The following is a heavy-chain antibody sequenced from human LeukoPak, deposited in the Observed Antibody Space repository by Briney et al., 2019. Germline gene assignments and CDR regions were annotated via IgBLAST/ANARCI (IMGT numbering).Heavy chain of an antibody. CDR3: RAAADLNDY. J-gene: IGHJ4*02. CDR1: GFTFSGSA. D-gene: IGHD6-13*01. V-gene: IGHV3-73*01. CDR2: IRSKADSYTT. Sequence: GGSLRLSCAASGFTFSGSAMHWVRQASGKGLEWLGRIRSKADSYTTAYAASVKGRFIVSRDDSKNTAYLQMNSLKNEETAVYYCRAAADLNDYWGQGTLVTVSS.